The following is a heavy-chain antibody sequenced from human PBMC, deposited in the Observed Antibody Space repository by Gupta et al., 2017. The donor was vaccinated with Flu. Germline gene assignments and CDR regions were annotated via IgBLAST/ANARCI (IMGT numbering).Heavy chain of an antibody. CDR2: INHSRST. V-gene: IGHV4-34*01. Sequence: EGLEWIGEINHSRSTNYNPSLKSRVTISVDTSKNKFSLKLSSVTAADTAVYFCARGGSSPGYIGYDFPLQGRKRRDWFDPWGQGTLVTVSS. J-gene: IGHJ5*02. D-gene: IGHD5-12*01. CDR3: ARGGSSPGYIGYDFPLQGRKRRDWFDP.